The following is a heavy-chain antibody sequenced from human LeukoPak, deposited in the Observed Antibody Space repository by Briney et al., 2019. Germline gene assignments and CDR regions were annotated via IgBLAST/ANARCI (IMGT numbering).Heavy chain of an antibody. CDR2: IRSKAYGGTT. J-gene: IGHJ4*02. CDR3: TTYYDILTGYYTIDY. CDR1: GFTFGDYA. D-gene: IGHD3-9*01. Sequence: GGSLRLSCTASGFTFGDYAMSWVRQAPGKGLEWVGCIRSKAYGGTTEYAASGKVRFTISRDDSKSIAYLQMNSLKTEDTAVYYCTTYYDILTGYYTIDYWGQGTLVTVSS. V-gene: IGHV3-49*04.